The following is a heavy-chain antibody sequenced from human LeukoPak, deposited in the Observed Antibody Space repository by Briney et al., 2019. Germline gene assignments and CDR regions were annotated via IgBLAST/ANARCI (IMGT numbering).Heavy chain of an antibody. CDR2: IYYSGSA. CDR3: ARGGGKWFDP. J-gene: IGHJ5*02. CDR1: GGSISSYY. D-gene: IGHD3-16*01. V-gene: IGHV4-59*01. Sequence: SETLSLTCTVSGGSISSYYWSWIRQPPGKGLEWIGYIYYSGSANYNPSLKSRVTISVDTSKNQFSLKLSSVTAADTAVYYCARGGGKWFDPWGQGTLVTVSS.